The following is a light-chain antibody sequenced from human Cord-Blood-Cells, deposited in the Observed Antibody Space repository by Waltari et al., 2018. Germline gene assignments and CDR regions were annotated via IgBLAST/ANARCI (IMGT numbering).Light chain of an antibody. V-gene: IGKV4-1*01. CDR2: WAS. CDR3: QQYYSTPLT. J-gene: IGKJ1*01. CDR1: QSVLYSSNNKDY. Sequence: DILMTQSPDFLAVSLGERATINCKSSQSVLYSSNNKDYLAWYQQKQGQPPKLLIYWASTREAGVPDRFSGSGSGTDFTLTISSLQAEDVAVYYCQQYYSTPLTFGQGTKVEIK.